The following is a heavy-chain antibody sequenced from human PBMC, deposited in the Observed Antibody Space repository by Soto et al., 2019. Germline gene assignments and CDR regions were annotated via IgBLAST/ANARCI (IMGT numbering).Heavy chain of an antibody. Sequence: SETLSLTCTVSGGSISSYYWSWIRQPPGKGLEWIGYIYYSGSTYYNPSLKSRVTISVDTSKNQFSLKLSSVTAADTAVYYCARDEEYYDILTGYYNGDAFDIWGQGTMVTVSS. D-gene: IGHD3-9*01. CDR3: ARDEEYYDILTGYYNGDAFDI. CDR1: GGSISSYY. J-gene: IGHJ3*02. V-gene: IGHV4-59*12. CDR2: IYYSGST.